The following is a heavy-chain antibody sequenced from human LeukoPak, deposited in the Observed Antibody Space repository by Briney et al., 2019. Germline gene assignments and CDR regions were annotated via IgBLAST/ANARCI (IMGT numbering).Heavy chain of an antibody. CDR1: GFAFSVYE. CDR2: ISSSGGTR. D-gene: IGHD6-19*01. CDR3: ATLTVASSFDY. J-gene: IGHJ4*02. V-gene: IGHV3-48*03. Sequence: GGSLRLSCAASGFAFSVYEMYWVRQAPGKGLEWVSYISSSGGTRYYADSVKGRFTISRDNAKNSLYLQMNSLRADDTAVHYCATLTVASSFDYWGQGTLVTVSS.